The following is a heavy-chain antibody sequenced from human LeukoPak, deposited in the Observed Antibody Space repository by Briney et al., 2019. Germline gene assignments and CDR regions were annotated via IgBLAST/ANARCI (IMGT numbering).Heavy chain of an antibody. CDR1: GFTFSSSA. CDR3: ARGNTMTGYSPY. CDR2: ISSNGGIT. V-gene: IGHV3-64*01. D-gene: IGHD3-9*01. Sequence: PGGSLRLSCAASGFTFSSSAMHWVRQAPGKGLEYVSGISSNGGITYYANSVKGRFTISRDNSKNTLFLQMGSLRAEDMAVYYCARGNTMTGYSPYWGQGTPVTVSS. J-gene: IGHJ4*02.